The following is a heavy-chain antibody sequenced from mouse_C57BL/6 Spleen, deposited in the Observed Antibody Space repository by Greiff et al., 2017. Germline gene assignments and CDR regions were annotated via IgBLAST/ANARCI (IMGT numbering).Heavy chain of an antibody. CDR1: GFSLTSYG. Sequence: QVQLKESGPGLVQPSQSLSITCTVSGFSLTSYGVHWVRQSPGKGLEWLGVIWRGGSTDYNAAFMSRLSITNDNSKSQVFFKMNSLQADDTAIYYCAKKHSWAMDYWGQGTSVTVSS. CDR3: AKKHSWAMDY. CDR2: IWRGGST. V-gene: IGHV2-5*01. J-gene: IGHJ4*01.